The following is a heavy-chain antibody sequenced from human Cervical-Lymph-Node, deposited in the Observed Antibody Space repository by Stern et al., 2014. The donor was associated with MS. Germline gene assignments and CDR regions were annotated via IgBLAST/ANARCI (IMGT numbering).Heavy chain of an antibody. J-gene: IGHJ4*02. D-gene: IGHD6-13*01. CDR2: ISSSSSYI. CDR1: GFTFSSYS. V-gene: IGHV3-21*01. CDR3: ARDSSSWYAIDY. Sequence: VQLVESGGGLVKPGGSLRLSCAASGFTFSSYSMNLVRQAPGKGLEWVSSISSSSSYIYYADSVKGRFTISRDNAKNSLYLQMNSLRAEDTAVYYCARDSSSWYAIDYWGQGTLVTVSS.